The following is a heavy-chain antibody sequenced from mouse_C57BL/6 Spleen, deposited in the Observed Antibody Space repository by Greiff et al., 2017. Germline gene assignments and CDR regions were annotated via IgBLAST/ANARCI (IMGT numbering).Heavy chain of an antibody. J-gene: IGHJ2*01. CDR3: ARSGDYYSNWPYDFDY. CDR1: GYTFTSYW. Sequence: QVQLQQPGAELVKPGASVKLSCKASGYTFTSYWMHWVKQRPGQGLEWIGMIHPNSGSTNYNEKFKSKATLTVDKSSSTAYMQLSSLTSEDSAVYYCARSGDYYSNWPYDFDYWGQGTTLTVSS. D-gene: IGHD2-5*01. V-gene: IGHV1-64*01. CDR2: IHPNSGST.